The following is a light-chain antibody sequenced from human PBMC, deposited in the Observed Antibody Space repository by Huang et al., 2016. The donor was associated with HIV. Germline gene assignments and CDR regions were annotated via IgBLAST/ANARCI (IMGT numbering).Light chain of an antibody. V-gene: IGKV3-15*01. J-gene: IGKJ1*01. Sequence: EIVMTQSPATLSVSPGERATLSCRAGQSVSSNLAWYQQKPGQSPRLLIYGATTRATGAPARFSGSGSGTEFTLTISSLQSEEFAVYYCQQYNNWPRTFGQGTKVDIK. CDR1: QSVSSN. CDR3: QQYNNWPRT. CDR2: GAT.